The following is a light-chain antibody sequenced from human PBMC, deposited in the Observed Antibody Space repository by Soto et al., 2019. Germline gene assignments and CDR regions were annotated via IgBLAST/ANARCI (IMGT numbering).Light chain of an antibody. V-gene: IGKV3-15*01. Sequence: EIVMTQSPATLSVSPGESATLSCRASQSVSIDVAWYQQTPGQAPRLLIYGASTRATGIPVRFSGSASGTEFTLTISSLQSDDFATYYCQQYNTNWTLGQGTKVDIK. CDR2: GAS. J-gene: IGKJ1*01. CDR3: QQYNTNWT. CDR1: QSVSID.